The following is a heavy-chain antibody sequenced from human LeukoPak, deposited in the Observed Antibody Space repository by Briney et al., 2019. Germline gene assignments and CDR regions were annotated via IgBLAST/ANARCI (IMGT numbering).Heavy chain of an antibody. CDR3: ARLSRGDFWSGYYYYYGMDV. J-gene: IGHJ6*02. Sequence: ASVKVSCKASGYTFTSYDINWVRQATGQGLEWMGWMNPNSGNTGYAQKFQGRVTMTRNTSISTAYMELSSLRSEDTAVYYCARLSRGDFWSGYYYYYGMDVWGQGTTVTVSS. CDR1: GYTFTSYD. D-gene: IGHD3-3*01. V-gene: IGHV1-8*01. CDR2: MNPNSGNT.